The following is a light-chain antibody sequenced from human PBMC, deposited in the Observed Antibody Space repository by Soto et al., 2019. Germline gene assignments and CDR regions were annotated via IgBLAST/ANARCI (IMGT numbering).Light chain of an antibody. CDR1: QRGSST. V-gene: IGKV3-15*01. Sequence: EIVMTQSPATLSVSPGERATLSCRASQRGSSTLAWYQQKPVQAPRLLIYGASARATGIPARFSGSGSGTEFKLTISGLKSADFAVYYFPQHNYWPLPFGQGTKVEIK. J-gene: IGKJ1*01. CDR2: GAS. CDR3: PQHNYWPLP.